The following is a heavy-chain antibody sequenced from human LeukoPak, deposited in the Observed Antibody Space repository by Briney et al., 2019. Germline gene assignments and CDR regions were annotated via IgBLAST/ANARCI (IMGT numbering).Heavy chain of an antibody. J-gene: IGHJ5*02. V-gene: IGHV4-59*01. Sequence: SETLSLTCTLSDGSISSYYWSWIRQPPGKGLEWIGYIYYSGSTNYNPSLKSRVTISVDTSKNQFSLKLSSVTAADTAVYYCARDMYSSSWYNWFDPWGQGTLVTVSS. D-gene: IGHD6-13*01. CDR2: IYYSGST. CDR3: ARDMYSSSWYNWFDP. CDR1: DGSISSYY.